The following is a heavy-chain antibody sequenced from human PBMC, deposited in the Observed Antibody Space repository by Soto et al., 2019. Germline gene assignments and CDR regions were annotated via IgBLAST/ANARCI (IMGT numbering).Heavy chain of an antibody. J-gene: IGHJ4*02. CDR3: AGNYYGSGSYPGDY. CDR1: GGTFSSYT. Sequence: SVKVSCKASGGTFSSYTISWVRQAPGQGLEWMGGIIPIFGTANYAQKFQGGVTITADESTSTAYMELSSLRSEDTAVYYCAGNYYGSGSYPGDYWGQGTLVTVSS. D-gene: IGHD3-10*01. CDR2: IIPIFGTA. V-gene: IGHV1-69*13.